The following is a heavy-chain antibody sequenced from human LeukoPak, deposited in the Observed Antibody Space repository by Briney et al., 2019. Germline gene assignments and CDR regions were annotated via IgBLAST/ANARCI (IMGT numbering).Heavy chain of an antibody. CDR3: AKRGIVIRAVIIVGFHKEAYYFDD. D-gene: IGHD3-10*01. V-gene: IGHV3-23*01. CDR2: ISGSAGGT. CDR1: GITLSNYG. J-gene: IGHJ4*02. Sequence: GGSLRLSCAVSGITLSNYGMSRVRQAPGKGLEWVAGISGSAGGTIYAASVKGRFTISRDNPKNTLYPQMNSLRAEDTAVYFCAKRGIVIRAVIIVGFHKEAYYFDDWGQGALVTVSS.